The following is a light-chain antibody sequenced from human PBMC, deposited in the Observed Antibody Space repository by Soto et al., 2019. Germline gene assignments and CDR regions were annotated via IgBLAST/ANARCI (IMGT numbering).Light chain of an antibody. CDR2: VAS. CDR1: QSVSSNY. Sequence: EIVLTQSPGILSLSPGERATLSCRASQSVSSNYLAWYQQKPGQSPRLLIYVASNRATGIPDRFSGSGSGTDFSLTISRLEPEDFAVYYCQQYGSSPRTFGQGTKVEI. CDR3: QQYGSSPRT. V-gene: IGKV3-20*01. J-gene: IGKJ1*01.